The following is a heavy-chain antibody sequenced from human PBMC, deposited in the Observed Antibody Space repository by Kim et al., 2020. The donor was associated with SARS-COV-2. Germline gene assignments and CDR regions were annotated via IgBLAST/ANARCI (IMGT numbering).Heavy chain of an antibody. CDR1: GGPISSSSYY. CDR3: ARQRSYYYDSSGSPNWFDP. V-gene: IGHV4-39*01. J-gene: IGHJ5*02. D-gene: IGHD3-22*01. Sequence: SETLSLTCTVSGGPISSSSYYWGWIRQPPGKGLEWIGSIYYSGSTYYNPSLKSRVTISVDTSKNQFSLKLSSVTAADTAVYYCARQRSYYYDSSGSPNWFDPWGQGTLVTVSS. CDR2: IYYSGST.